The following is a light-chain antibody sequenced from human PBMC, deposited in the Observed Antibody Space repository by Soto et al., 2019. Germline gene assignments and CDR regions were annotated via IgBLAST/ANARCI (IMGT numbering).Light chain of an antibody. V-gene: IGKV3-15*01. CDR3: QQYNNWPLT. CDR2: GAS. CDR1: QSVSSS. Sequence: EIVMTQSPATLSVSPGERATLSCRASQSVSSSLAWYQQKPGQAPRLLIYGASTRATGIPARFSGSGSGTEFTLTISSLQSEDFVVYYCQQYNNWPLTFGQGTRLEIK. J-gene: IGKJ5*01.